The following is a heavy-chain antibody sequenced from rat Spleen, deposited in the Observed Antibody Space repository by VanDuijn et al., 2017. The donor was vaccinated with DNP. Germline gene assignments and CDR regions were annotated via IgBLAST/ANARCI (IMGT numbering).Heavy chain of an antibody. CDR1: GFTFSNYG. CDR2: ISTGGGNT. Sequence: EVQLVESGGGLVQPGRSLKLSCAASGFTFSNYGMAWVRQAPTKGLEWVASISTGGGNTYYRDSVKGRFTISRDNAKNTQYLQMDSLRSEDSATYYCAREGDYYDGSYVDALDAWGQGTSVTVSS. D-gene: IGHD1-12*02. CDR3: AREGDYYDGSYVDALDA. J-gene: IGHJ4*01. V-gene: IGHV5S13*01.